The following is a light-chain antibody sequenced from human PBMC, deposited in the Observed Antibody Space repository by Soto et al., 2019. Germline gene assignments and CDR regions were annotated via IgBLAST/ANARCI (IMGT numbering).Light chain of an antibody. V-gene: IGKV3-15*01. J-gene: IGKJ1*01. CDR1: QSVSSN. CDR3: HQYNHWLTWT. Sequence: EIVMTQSPATLSVSPGERATLSCRASQSVSSNLAWYQQKPGQAPRLLIYSASTRATGIPARFSGSGSGTEFTLTISSLQSEDFAVYYCHQYNHWLTWTFGQGTKVEIK. CDR2: SAS.